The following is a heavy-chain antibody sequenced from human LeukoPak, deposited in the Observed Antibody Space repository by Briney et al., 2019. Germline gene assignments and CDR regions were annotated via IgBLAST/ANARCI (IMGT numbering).Heavy chain of an antibody. CDR3: ARHGNHYGSGSYPYYFDY. J-gene: IGHJ4*02. CDR2: IGSSGFTI. V-gene: IGHV3-48*03. CDR1: GFTFSSYE. Sequence: GGSLRLSCAASGFTFSSYEMNWVRQAPGKGLEWVSYIGSSGFTIYYADSVTGRSTISRDNAKNSLYLQMNSLRAEDTAVYYCARHGNHYGSGSYPYYFDYWGQGTLVTVSS. D-gene: IGHD3-10*01.